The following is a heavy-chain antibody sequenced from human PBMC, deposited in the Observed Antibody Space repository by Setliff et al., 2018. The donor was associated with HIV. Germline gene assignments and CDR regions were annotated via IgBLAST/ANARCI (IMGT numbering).Heavy chain of an antibody. J-gene: IGHJ4*02. V-gene: IGHV4-4*02. CDR1: GASIRSGNW. Sequence: PSETLSLTCAVSGASIRSGNWWSWVRQSPGKGLEWIGEIFHTGSTNYNPSLKSRVTISVDTSKNHFSLNVSSLTAAETALYFCARLMPNWDYFDYWGQGTQVTVSS. CDR3: ARLMPNWDYFDY. CDR2: IFHTGST. D-gene: IGHD2-2*01.